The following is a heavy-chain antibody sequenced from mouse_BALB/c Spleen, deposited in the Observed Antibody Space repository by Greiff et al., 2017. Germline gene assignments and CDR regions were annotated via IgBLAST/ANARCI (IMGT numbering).Heavy chain of an antibody. J-gene: IGHJ1*01. CDR3: ARSDGYYVGYFDV. CDR1: GYSITSDYA. Sequence: EVKLEESGPGLVKPSQSLSLTCTVTGYSITSDYAWNWIRQFPGNKLEWMGYISYSGSTSYNPSLKSRISITRDPSKNQFFLQLNSVTTEDTATYYCARSDGYYVGYFDVWGAGTTVTVAS. D-gene: IGHD2-3*01. CDR2: ISYSGST. V-gene: IGHV3-2*02.